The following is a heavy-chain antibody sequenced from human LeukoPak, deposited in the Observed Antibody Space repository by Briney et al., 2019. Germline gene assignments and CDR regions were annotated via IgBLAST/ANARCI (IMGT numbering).Heavy chain of an antibody. CDR1: DGSMSGYY. Sequence: SETLSLTCAVSDGSMSGYYWSWFRQPPGKGLEWIGYIHDSGSTRYNPSLKSRLTISVDTPKNQFSLKLSSVTAADTAVYYCARHPGYYDSSGYLNWFDPWGQGTLVTVSS. D-gene: IGHD3-22*01. V-gene: IGHV4-59*08. J-gene: IGHJ5*02. CDR3: ARHPGYYDSSGYLNWFDP. CDR2: IHDSGST.